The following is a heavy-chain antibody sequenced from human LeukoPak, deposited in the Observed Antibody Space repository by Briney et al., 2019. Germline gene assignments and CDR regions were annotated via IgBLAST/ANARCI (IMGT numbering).Heavy chain of an antibody. CDR2: IYYTGST. CDR3: ARATSWDQRNFDWPHWYLDL. CDR1: GGSMSSHY. V-gene: IGHV4-59*11. Sequence: SETLSLTCTVSGGSMSSHYWSWIRQPPGKGLEWIGYIYYTGSTNHNPSLESRVTISVDTSKNQFSLKLSSVTTADTAVYYCARATSWDQRNFDWPHWYLDLWGRGTLVTVSS. J-gene: IGHJ2*01. D-gene: IGHD3-9*01.